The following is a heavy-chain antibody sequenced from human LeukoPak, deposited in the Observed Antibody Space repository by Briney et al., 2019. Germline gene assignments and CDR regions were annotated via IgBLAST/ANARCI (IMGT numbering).Heavy chain of an antibody. Sequence: PSETLSLTCTISGGSISSGDYHWNWIRQPSGRGLEWIGYISYSGNTYYNPSLKSRVTISVDTSKSQISLKLSSVTAADTAVYYCAGRGYYDSSYFDYWGQGTLVTVSS. CDR2: ISYSGNT. CDR3: AGRGYYDSSYFDY. J-gene: IGHJ4*02. D-gene: IGHD3-22*01. CDR1: GGSISSGDYH. V-gene: IGHV4-30-4*01.